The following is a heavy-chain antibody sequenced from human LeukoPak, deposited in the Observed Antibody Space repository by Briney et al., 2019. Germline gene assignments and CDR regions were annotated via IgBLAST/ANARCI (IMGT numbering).Heavy chain of an antibody. Sequence: ETLSLTCAVSGGSISSSNWWSWVRQPPGKGLEWVSAISNNGGYTYYADPVQGRFTISRDNSKSTLCLQMNSLRAEDTAVYYCAKQLGYCSDGSCYFPYWGQGTLVTVSS. V-gene: IGHV3-23*01. CDR3: AKQLGYCSDGSCYFPY. CDR1: GGSISSSN. D-gene: IGHD2-15*01. J-gene: IGHJ4*02. CDR2: ISNNGGYT.